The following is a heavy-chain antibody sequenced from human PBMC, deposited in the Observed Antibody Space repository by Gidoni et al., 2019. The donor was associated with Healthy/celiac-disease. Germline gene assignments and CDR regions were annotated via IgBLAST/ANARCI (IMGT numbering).Heavy chain of an antibody. D-gene: IGHD5-18*01. Sequence: EVQLLESGRGLVQSGGSLRLSCAASGFTSSSYAMSWVRQAPGTGLALVSAISGSGGSTYYADSVKGRFTISRDNSKNTLYLQMNSLRAEDTAVYYCAKEMRYSYGLATNWGQGTLVTVSS. CDR2: ISGSGGST. V-gene: IGHV3-23*01. J-gene: IGHJ4*02. CDR3: AKEMRYSYGLATN. CDR1: GFTSSSYA.